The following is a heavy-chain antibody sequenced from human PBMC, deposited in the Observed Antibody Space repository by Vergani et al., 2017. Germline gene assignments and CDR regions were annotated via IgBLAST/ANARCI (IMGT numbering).Heavy chain of an antibody. D-gene: IGHD3-3*01. Sequence: EVQLVESGGGLVKPGGSLRLSCAASGFTFSSYSMNWVRQAPGKGLEWVSSISSSSSYIYYADSVKGRFTISRDNAKNSLYLQRNSLRAEDTAVYYCARDQYPDYDFWSGYYRTINWFDPWGQGTLVTVSS. V-gene: IGHV3-21*01. CDR2: ISSSSSYI. CDR1: GFTFSSYS. CDR3: ARDQYPDYDFWSGYYRTINWFDP. J-gene: IGHJ5*02.